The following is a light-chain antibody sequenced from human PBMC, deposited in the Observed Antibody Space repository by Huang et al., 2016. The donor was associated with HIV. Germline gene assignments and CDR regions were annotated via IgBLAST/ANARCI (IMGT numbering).Light chain of an antibody. J-gene: IGKJ1*01. CDR3: QHYGTSPRT. Sequence: EIVLTQSPGTLSLSPGERATLSCRASQSVNRNYLAWYHQKPGQAPRLLIYGASSRATGIPDRFSGSGSGTHFTLTISRLEPEDFAVYYCQHYGTSPRTFGQGTKVEIK. CDR1: QSVNRNY. V-gene: IGKV3-20*01. CDR2: GAS.